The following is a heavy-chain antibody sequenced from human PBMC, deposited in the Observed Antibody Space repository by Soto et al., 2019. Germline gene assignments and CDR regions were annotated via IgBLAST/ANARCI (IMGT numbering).Heavy chain of an antibody. D-gene: IGHD3-10*01. CDR1: GGSISSSSYY. V-gene: IGHV4-39*07. J-gene: IGHJ4*02. Sequence: PSETLSLTCTVSGGSISSSSYYWGWIRQPPGKGLEWIGSIYYSGSTYYNPSLKSRVTISVDTSKNQFSLKLSSVTAADTAVYYCACDYYGSGSYYGPFDYWGQGTLVTVSS. CDR3: ACDYYGSGSYYGPFDY. CDR2: IYYSGST.